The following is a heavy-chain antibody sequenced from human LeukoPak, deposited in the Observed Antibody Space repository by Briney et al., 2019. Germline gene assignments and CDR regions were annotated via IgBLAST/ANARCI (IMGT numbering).Heavy chain of an antibody. D-gene: IGHD3-22*01. CDR1: GGSITGYY. CDR3: AREEFLHEIDSSGYFVY. V-gene: IGHV4-4*07. Sequence: SETLSPTCTVSGGSITGYYWNWIRQPAGQGLEWLGRVYSSGVGNYNPSLTSRVTMSVDTSKNQFSLKLTSLTAADTAVYYCAREEFLHEIDSSGYFVYWGQGTLVTVSS. J-gene: IGHJ4*02. CDR2: VYSSGVG.